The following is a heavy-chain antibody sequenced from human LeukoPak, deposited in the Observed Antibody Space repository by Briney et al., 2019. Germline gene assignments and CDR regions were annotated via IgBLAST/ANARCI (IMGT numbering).Heavy chain of an antibody. CDR2: ISSSSSTI. V-gene: IGHV3-48*01. CDR1: GFTFSSYS. D-gene: IGHD3-22*01. J-gene: IGHJ4*02. Sequence: GGSMRLSCAASGFTFSSYSMNWVRQAPGKGLEWVSYISSSSSTIFYADSVKGRFTISRDNAKNSLYLQMTSRRAEDTAVYYCARVGDSSGYYYVDYWGQGTLVTVSS. CDR3: ARVGDSSGYYYVDY.